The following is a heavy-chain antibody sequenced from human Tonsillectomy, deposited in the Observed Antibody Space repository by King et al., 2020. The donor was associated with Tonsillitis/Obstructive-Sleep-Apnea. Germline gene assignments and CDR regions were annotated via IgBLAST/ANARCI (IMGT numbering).Heavy chain of an antibody. CDR1: GFTFSSYA. J-gene: IGHJ3*02. Sequence: VQLVESGGGLVQPGGSLRLSCAASGFTFSSYAMSWVRQAPGKGLEWVSGISGSGGRTDYADSVKGRFTISRDNSKNTLYLQMNSLRAEDTAVYYCARDVYNYGLSISAFDIWGQGTMVTVSS. CDR3: ARDVYNYGLSISAFDI. D-gene: IGHD5-18*01. V-gene: IGHV3-23*04. CDR2: ISGSGGRT.